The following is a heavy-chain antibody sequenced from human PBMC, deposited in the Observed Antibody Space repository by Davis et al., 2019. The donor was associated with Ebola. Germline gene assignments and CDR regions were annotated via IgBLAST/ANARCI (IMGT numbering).Heavy chain of an antibody. CDR3: ARAQPRVVTPFDY. Sequence: ASVKVSCKASGYTFTTYYMHWVRQSPGQGLEWMGIISPSGGYASYADKFQGRITMTSDTYTTTVYMELSRLRSEDTAFYYCARAQPRVVTPFDYWGQGTLVAVSS. J-gene: IGHJ4*02. V-gene: IGHV1-46*01. CDR1: GYTFTTYY. D-gene: IGHD3-3*01. CDR2: ISPSGGYA.